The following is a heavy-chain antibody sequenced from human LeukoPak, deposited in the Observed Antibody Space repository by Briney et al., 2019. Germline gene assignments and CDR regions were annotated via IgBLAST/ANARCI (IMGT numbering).Heavy chain of an antibody. CDR2: IRYDGSNK. J-gene: IGHJ4*02. CDR1: GFTFSSYG. Sequence: PGGSLRLSCAASGFTFSSYGMHWVRQAPGKGLEWVAFIRYDGSNKYYADSVKGRFTISRDNSKNTLYLQMNSLRAEDTAVYYCAKCIGGAPYYFDYWGQGTLVTVSS. V-gene: IGHV3-30*02. D-gene: IGHD1-26*01. CDR3: AKCIGGAPYYFDY.